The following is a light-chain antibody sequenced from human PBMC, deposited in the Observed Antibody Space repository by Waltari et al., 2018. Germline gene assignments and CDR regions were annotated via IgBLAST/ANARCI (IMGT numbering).Light chain of an antibody. V-gene: IGLV1-47*01. CDR3: AAWDDSLGGVV. CDR2: RNN. CDR1: TSNIGNNY. J-gene: IGLJ2*01. Sequence: QSVLTQPPSASGTPGQSIAISCSGSTSNIGNNYVYWYQQFPGTAPKPLIYRNNQRPSGGPGRFSGAKSGPSASLAISGLQSEDEADYYCAAWDDSLGGVVFGGGTKVTVL.